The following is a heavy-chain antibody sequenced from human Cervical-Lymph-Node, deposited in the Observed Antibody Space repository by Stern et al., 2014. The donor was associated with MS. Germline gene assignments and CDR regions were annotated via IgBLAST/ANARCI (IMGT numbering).Heavy chain of an antibody. CDR3: ARDLGTVTTPGDY. D-gene: IGHD4-17*01. CDR1: GYTFTAYY. Sequence: VQLVESGAEVKKPGASVSVSCKASGYTFTAYYLHWVRQAPGHGLEWMGWINPNKGDTKYAQNFQGWVTMTRDTSISTAYMDLSSLTSDDTAIYYCARDLGTVTTPGDYWGQGTLVTVSS. J-gene: IGHJ4*02. V-gene: IGHV1-2*04. CDR2: INPNKGDT.